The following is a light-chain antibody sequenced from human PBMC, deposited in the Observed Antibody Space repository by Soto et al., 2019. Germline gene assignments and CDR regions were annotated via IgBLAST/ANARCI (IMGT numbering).Light chain of an antibody. CDR2: GAS. CDR1: QSVSSN. Sequence: EIVMTQSPATLSVSPGERATLSCRASQSVSSNLAWYQQKPGQAPRLLIYGASTRATGIPARFSGSGSGTAFTLTINSLQSEDVAVYYCQQYGTWWTFGQGTKVEIK. J-gene: IGKJ1*01. V-gene: IGKV3-15*01. CDR3: QQYGTWWT.